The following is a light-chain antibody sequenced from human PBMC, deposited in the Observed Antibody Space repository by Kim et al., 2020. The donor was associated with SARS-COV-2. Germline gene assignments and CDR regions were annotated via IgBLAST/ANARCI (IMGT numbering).Light chain of an antibody. Sequence: ELTQPPSVSATPGQRVTISCTGSASNIGGNYVFWYQQVPPTAPKHLIFRDSLRPSGVPDRFSGSKSGTSASLAISGLRSEDEGDFYCASWDDSLSGMVLGGGAQL. J-gene: IGLJ2*01. CDR1: ASNIGGNY. V-gene: IGLV1-47*01. CDR3: ASWDDSLSGMV. CDR2: RDS.